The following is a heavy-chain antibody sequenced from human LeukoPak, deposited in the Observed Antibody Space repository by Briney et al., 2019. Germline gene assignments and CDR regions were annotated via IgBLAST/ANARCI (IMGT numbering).Heavy chain of an antibody. Sequence: SETLSLTCAVYGGSFSGYYWSWIRQPPGKGLEWIGEINHSGSTNYNPSLKSRVTISVDTSKNQFSLKLSSVTAADTAVYYCARHELWLSDRPKWPTVTRTGWAFDPWGQGTLVTVSS. V-gene: IGHV4-34*01. CDR1: GGSFSGYY. CDR3: ARHELWLSDRPKWPTVTRTGWAFDP. D-gene: IGHD4-17*01. CDR2: INHSGST. J-gene: IGHJ5*02.